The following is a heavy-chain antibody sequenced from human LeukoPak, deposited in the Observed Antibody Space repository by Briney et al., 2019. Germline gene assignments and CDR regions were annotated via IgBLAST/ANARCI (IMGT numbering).Heavy chain of an antibody. CDR2: TSSDGTVK. D-gene: IGHD1-26*01. CDR3: GREPVPGAARHVDY. CDR1: AFTFSTYA. Sequence: GGSLRLSCAASAFTFSTYAMHWVRQAPGKGLEWVAVTSSDGTVKYYPDSVKGRFTISRDNSKNTLYLQVNSLRPEDTGVYYCGREPVPGAARHVDYWGQGTLVTVSS. V-gene: IGHV3-30-3*01. J-gene: IGHJ4*01.